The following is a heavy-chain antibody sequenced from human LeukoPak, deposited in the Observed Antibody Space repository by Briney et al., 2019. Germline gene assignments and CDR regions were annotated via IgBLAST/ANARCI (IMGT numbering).Heavy chain of an antibody. CDR3: ARGFDGNFDY. CDR2: INWDGANT. V-gene: IGHV3-20*04. CDR1: GFTFDDYG. Sequence: GGSLRLSCAASGFTFDDYGMSWVRQAAGKGLEWVSGINWDGANTDYADSVKGRFTISRDNAKNSLYLQMNSLRAEDTALYYCARGFDGNFDYWGQGTLATVSP. D-gene: IGHD3-9*01. J-gene: IGHJ4*02.